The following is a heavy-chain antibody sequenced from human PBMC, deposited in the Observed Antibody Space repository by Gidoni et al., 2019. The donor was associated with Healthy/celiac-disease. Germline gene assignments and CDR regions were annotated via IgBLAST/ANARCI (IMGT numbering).Heavy chain of an antibody. CDR2: INPNSGGT. Sequence: QVQLVQSGAEVKKPGASVKVSCKASGYTFPGYSMHWVRQAPGQGLEWRGWINPNSGGTNYAQKFQGRVTMTRDTSISTAYMELSRLRSDDTAVYYCARRSSGRAPGFDIWGQGTMVTVSS. J-gene: IGHJ3*02. CDR1: GYTFPGYS. D-gene: IGHD3-10*01. V-gene: IGHV1-2*02. CDR3: ARRSSGRAPGFDI.